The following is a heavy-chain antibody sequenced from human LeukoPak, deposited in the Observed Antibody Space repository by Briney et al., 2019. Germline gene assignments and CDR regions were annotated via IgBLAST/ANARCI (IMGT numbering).Heavy chain of an antibody. Sequence: GESLKISCKGSGNSCISYWTGWVRQVPRKGLEWMGIIYSGDSDTRYSPSFQSQVTLSADKSLSTAYLQWSSLKAPDTAMYYCVRRSSIGYDYALDYWGQGTLLSVSS. CDR2: IYSGDSDT. CDR1: GNSCISYW. J-gene: IGHJ4*02. D-gene: IGHD3-22*01. CDR3: VRRSSIGYDYALDY. V-gene: IGHV5-51*01.